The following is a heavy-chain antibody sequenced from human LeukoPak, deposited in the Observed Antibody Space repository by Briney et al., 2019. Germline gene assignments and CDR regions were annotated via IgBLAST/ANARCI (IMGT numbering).Heavy chain of an antibody. CDR1: GGSISSGSYY. V-gene: IGHV4-61*02. J-gene: IGHJ4*02. CDR2: IYSSGNT. D-gene: IGHD6-19*01. Sequence: SQTLSLTCTVSGGSISSGSYYWSWIRQPAGKGLEWIGRIYSSGNTNYNPSLKSRFTISVDTSKNQFSLKLSSVTAADTAVYYCARYEAVAGVFDYWGQGTLVTVSS. CDR3: ARYEAVAGVFDY.